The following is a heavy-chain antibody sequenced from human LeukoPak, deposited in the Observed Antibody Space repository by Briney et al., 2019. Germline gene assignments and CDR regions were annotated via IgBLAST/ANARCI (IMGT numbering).Heavy chain of an antibody. J-gene: IGHJ3*02. Sequence: GASVKVSCKASGYTFTIYGISWVRQAPGQGLEWMGWISAYNGNTNYAQKLQGRVTMTRDTSISTAYMELSRLRSDDTAVYYCARGGSDDFWSGYSYDAFDIWGQGTMVTVSS. CDR3: ARGGSDDFWSGYSYDAFDI. CDR1: GYTFTIYG. CDR2: ISAYNGNT. D-gene: IGHD3-3*01. V-gene: IGHV1-18*01.